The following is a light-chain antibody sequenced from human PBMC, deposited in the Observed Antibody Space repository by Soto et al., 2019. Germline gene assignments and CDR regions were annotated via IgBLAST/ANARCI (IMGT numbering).Light chain of an antibody. CDR2: GAS. V-gene: IGKV1-39*01. J-gene: IGKJ4*01. Sequence: DITMNQSPSSLSAYVGDRVNITCRASQSISYYLNWYQQKPGRAPDLLMYGASSLQSGVPSRFTGSRAGTEFTLTISSLQPGDFATYYCQQTYTTPLTFGGGTKVELK. CDR3: QQTYTTPLT. CDR1: QSISYY.